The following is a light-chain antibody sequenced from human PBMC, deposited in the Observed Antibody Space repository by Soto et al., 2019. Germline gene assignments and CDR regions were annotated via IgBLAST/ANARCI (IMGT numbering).Light chain of an antibody. J-gene: IGLJ3*02. V-gene: IGLV4-69*01. CDR3: QTWGTGIGV. CDR1: SGHSSYA. Sequence: QLVLTQSPSASASLGASVKLTCTLSSGHSSYAIAWYQQQPEKGPRYLMKLNGDGTHTKGDGIPDRFSGSSSGAERYLTISSLQSEDEADYYCQTWGTGIGVFGGGTKLTVL. CDR2: LNGDGTH.